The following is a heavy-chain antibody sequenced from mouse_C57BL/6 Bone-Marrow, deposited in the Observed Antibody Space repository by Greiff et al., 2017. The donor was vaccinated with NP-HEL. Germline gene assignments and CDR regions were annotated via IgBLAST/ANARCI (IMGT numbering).Heavy chain of an antibody. CDR3: ARHGYSAWFAY. Sequence: EVQLVESGGGLVQPGGSLKLSCAASGFTFSDYYMYWVRQTPEKRLEWVAYISNGGGSTYYPDTVKGVFPISRDNAKNTLYLQMSRLKSEDTAMYYCARHGYSAWFAYWGQGTLVTVSA. J-gene: IGHJ3*01. V-gene: IGHV5-12*01. CDR1: GFTFSDYY. D-gene: IGHD2-3*01. CDR2: ISNGGGST.